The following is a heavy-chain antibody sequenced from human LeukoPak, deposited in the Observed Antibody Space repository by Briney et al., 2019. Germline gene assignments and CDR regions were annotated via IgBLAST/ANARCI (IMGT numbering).Heavy chain of an antibody. V-gene: IGHV3-21*01. Sequence: PGGSLRLSCAASGXTFGTYSMSWIRLAPGKGLEWVSSISETGDYIYYAESVKGRFTISRDNTKNSLYLQMNSLRAEDTAVYYCARDEGYDTPGGGQGTLVTVSS. D-gene: IGHD3-22*01. CDR2: ISETGDYI. CDR1: GXTFGTYS. CDR3: ARDEGYDTPG. J-gene: IGHJ4*02.